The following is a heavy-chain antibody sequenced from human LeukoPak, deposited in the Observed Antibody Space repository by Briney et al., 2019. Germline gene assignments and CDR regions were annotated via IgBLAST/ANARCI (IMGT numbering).Heavy chain of an antibody. V-gene: IGHV4-39*01. J-gene: IGHJ4*02. CDR3: ARRRTGYYKFVDY. CDR2: IYYSGST. CDR1: GGSISSSSYY. Sequence: PSETLSLTCTVSGGSISSSSYYWGWIRQPPGKGLEWIGSIYYSGSTYYNPSLKSRVTISVDTSKNQFSLKLSSVTAADTAVYYCARRRTGYYKFVDYWGQGTLVTVSS. D-gene: IGHD3-9*01.